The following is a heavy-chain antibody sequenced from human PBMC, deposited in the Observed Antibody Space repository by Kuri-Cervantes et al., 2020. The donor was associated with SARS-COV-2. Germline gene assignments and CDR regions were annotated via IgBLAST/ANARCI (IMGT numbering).Heavy chain of an antibody. CDR3: ARGEGIVLVVYALAFDI. J-gene: IGHJ3*02. CDR2: INHSGGT. CDR1: GGSFSGYY. V-gene: IGHV4-34*01. D-gene: IGHD2-8*02. Sequence: SQTLSLTCAVYGGSFSGYYWSWIRQPPGKGLEWIGEINHSGGTNYNPSLKSRVTISVDTSKNQFSLKLSPVTAADTAVYYCARGEGIVLVVYALAFDIWGQGTMVTVSS.